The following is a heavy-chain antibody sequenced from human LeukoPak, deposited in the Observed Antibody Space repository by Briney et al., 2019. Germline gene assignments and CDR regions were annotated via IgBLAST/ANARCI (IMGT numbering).Heavy chain of an antibody. J-gene: IGHJ4*02. D-gene: IGHD6-6*01. CDR1: GGTFSSYA. CDR2: IIPILGIA. Sequence: SVKVSCKASGGTFSSYAISWVRQAPGQGLEWMGRIIPILGIANYAQKFQGRVTITADKSTSTAYMELSSLRSEDTAVYYCARAGRRQRDDYWGQGTLVTVSS. CDR3: ARAGRRQRDDY. V-gene: IGHV1-69*04.